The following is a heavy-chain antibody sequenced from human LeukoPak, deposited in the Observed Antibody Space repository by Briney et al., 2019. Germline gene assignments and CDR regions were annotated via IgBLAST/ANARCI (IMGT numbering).Heavy chain of an antibody. CDR1: RVSITNSSCY. Sequence: SETLSLTCAVFRVSITNSSCYWGWIRQPPGKGLEWIGGIYYTGTTYYSPSLNSRITISMDTSKNQFSLRLASVTAADTALYYCARRAVVPAAVSYFDNWGQGTLVTVSS. D-gene: IGHD2-2*01. J-gene: IGHJ4*02. V-gene: IGHV4-39*01. CDR2: IYYTGTT. CDR3: ARRAVVPAAVSYFDN.